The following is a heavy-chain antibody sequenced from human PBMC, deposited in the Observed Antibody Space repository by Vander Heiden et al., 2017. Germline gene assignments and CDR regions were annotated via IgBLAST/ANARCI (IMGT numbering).Heavy chain of an antibody. CDR3: ASGYPRAFDI. J-gene: IGHJ3*02. V-gene: IGHV3-9*01. D-gene: IGHD6-13*01. CDR2: ISWNSGSI. Sequence: LRLSCAASGFTFDDYAMHWVRQAPGKGLEWVSGISWNSGSIGYADSVKGRFTISRDNAKNSLYLQMNSLRAEDTALYYCASGYPRAFDIWGQGTMVTVSS. CDR1: GFTFDDYA.